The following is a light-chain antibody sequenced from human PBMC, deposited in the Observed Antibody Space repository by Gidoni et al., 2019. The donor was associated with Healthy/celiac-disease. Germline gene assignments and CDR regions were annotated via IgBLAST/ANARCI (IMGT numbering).Light chain of an antibody. J-gene: IGKJ4*01. Sequence: EIVLTQSPGTLSLSPGERATLSCRASQSVSSSYLAWYQQKPGQAPRLLIYGASSRATGIPDRVSGSGSGTDFTLTSSRLEPEDVAVYYCQQYGSSPLTFGGGTKVEIK. CDR3: QQYGSSPLT. CDR2: GAS. V-gene: IGKV3-20*01. CDR1: QSVSSSY.